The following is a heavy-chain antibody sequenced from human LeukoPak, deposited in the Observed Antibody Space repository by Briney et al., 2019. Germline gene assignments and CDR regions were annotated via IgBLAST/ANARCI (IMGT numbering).Heavy chain of an antibody. CDR2: VSSSGAYI. J-gene: IGHJ5*02. D-gene: IGHD3-10*01. V-gene: IGHV3-21*01. Sequence: PGGSLRLSCAASGFTFSSYAMNWIRQPPGKGLEWVASVSSSGAYIYYADLVEGRFTISRDNAKNSLILQMNSLRAEDTAVYYCARDKGTAYRGPNGFDPWGQGTLVTVSS. CDR3: ARDKGTAYRGPNGFDP. CDR1: GFTFSSYA.